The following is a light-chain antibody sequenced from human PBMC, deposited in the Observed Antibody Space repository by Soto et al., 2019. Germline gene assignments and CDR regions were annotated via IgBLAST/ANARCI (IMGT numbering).Light chain of an antibody. CDR3: EQTYSTPVT. V-gene: IGKV1-39*01. CDR2: AAS. Sequence: DIQMTQSPSTLSASVGDRATLPCRTSQNIYNYLNWYQQKPGKAPKLLIYAASSVQSGVPLRFSGTGSGTDFTLTISSLQPEDFATYYCEQTYSTPVTFGQGTRLEIK. CDR1: QNIYNY. J-gene: IGKJ5*01.